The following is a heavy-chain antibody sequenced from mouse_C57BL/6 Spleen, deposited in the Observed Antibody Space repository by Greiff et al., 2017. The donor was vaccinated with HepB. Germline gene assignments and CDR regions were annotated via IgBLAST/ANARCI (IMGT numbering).Heavy chain of an antibody. V-gene: IGHV7-3*01. CDR2: IRNKANGYTT. J-gene: IGHJ1*03. D-gene: IGHD1-1*01. CDR1: GFTFTDYY. CDR3: ARYEYYGSRSFDV. Sequence: EVKLMESGGGLVQPGGSLSLSCAASGFTFTDYYMSWVRQPPGKALEWLGFIRNKANGYTTEYSASVKGRFTISRDNSQSILYLQMNALRAEDSATYYCARYEYYGSRSFDVWGTGTTVTVSS.